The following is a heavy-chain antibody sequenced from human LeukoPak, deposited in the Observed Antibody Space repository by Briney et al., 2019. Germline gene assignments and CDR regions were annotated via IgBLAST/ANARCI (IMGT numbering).Heavy chain of an antibody. CDR1: GFTFSSYA. CDR3: ARDLSSWYEFDY. V-gene: IGHV3-30-3*01. D-gene: IGHD6-13*01. J-gene: IGHJ4*02. CDR2: ISYDGSNK. Sequence: GGSLRLSCAASGFTFSSYAMHWVRQAPGKGLEWVAVISYDGSNKYYADSVKGRFTISRDNAKNSLYLQMNSLRAEDTAVYYCARDLSSWYEFDYWGQGTLVTVSS.